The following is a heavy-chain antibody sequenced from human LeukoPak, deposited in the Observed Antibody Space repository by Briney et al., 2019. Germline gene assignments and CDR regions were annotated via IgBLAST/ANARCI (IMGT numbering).Heavy chain of an antibody. D-gene: IGHD6-19*01. Sequence: ASVKVSCKASGYTFTSYGISWVRQAPGQGLEWMGWMNPNSGNTGYAQKFQGRVTMTRNTSISTAYMELSSLRSEDTAVYYCARAPGKWQWLVYWGQGTLVTVSS. J-gene: IGHJ4*02. CDR1: GYTFTSYG. CDR3: ARAPGKWQWLVY. V-gene: IGHV1-8*02. CDR2: MNPNSGNT.